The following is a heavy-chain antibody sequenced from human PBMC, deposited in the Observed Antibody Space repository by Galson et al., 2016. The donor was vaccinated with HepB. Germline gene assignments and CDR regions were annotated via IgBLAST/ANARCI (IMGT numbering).Heavy chain of an antibody. CDR2: ISYDGSNK. CDR3: ARTAHYYYYYMDV. CDR1: GFTFSTYA. Sequence: SLRLSCAASGFTFSTYAMHWVRQAPGKGLEWLAVISYDGSNKYYADSVKGRFTISRDNTKKTLYLQMNSLRAEDMAVYYCARTAHYYYYYMDVWGKGTTVTVSS. J-gene: IGHJ6*03. V-gene: IGHV3-30-3*01.